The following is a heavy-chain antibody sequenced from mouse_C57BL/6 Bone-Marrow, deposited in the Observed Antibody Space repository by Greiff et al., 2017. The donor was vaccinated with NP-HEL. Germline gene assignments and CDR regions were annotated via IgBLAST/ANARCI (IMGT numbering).Heavy chain of an antibody. D-gene: IGHD1-1*01. J-gene: IGHJ1*03. CDR1: GFTFSSYA. V-gene: IGHV5-4*03. Sequence: EVKLVESGGGLVKPGGSLKLSCAASGFTFSSYAMSWVRQTPEKRLEWVATISDGGSYTYYPDNVKGRFTISIDNAKNNLYLQMSHLKSEDTAMYYCARVPLCYGSSYWYFDVGGTGTTVTVSS. CDR3: ARVPLCYGSSYWYFDV. CDR2: ISDGGSYT.